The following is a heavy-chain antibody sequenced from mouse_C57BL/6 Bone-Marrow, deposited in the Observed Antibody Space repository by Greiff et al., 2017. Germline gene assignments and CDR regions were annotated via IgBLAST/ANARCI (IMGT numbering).Heavy chain of an antibody. CDR1: GYTFTDYN. V-gene: IGHV1-18*01. CDR3: AREVYDGYYGWFAY. J-gene: IGHJ3*01. CDR2: INPNNGGT. D-gene: IGHD2-3*01. Sequence: VQLQQSGPELVKPGASVKIPCKASGYTFTDYNMDWVKQSHGKSLEWIGDINPNNGGTIYNQKFKGKATLPVDKSSSPAYMELRSLTSEDTAVYYCAREVYDGYYGWFAYWGQGTLVTVSA.